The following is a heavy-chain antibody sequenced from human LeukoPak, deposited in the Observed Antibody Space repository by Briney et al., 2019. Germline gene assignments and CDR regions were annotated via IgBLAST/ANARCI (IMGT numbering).Heavy chain of an antibody. V-gene: IGHV3-21*01. CDR1: GFTFSSYS. CDR2: ISSSSSYI. CDR3: ANSLGYCSSISCYSLDY. D-gene: IGHD2-2*02. Sequence: GGSLRLSCAASGFTFSSYSMNWVRQAPGKGLEWVSSISSSSSYIYYADSVKGRFTISRDNAKNSLYLQMNSLRAEDTAVYYCANSLGYCSSISCYSLDYWGQGTLVTVSS. J-gene: IGHJ4*02.